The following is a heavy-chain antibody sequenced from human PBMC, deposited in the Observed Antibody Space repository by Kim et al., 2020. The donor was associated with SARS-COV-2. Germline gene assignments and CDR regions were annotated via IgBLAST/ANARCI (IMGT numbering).Heavy chain of an antibody. CDR3: ARRPDYGDYVLDY. CDR1: GYTFTSYA. D-gene: IGHD4-17*01. CDR2: INAGNGNT. V-gene: IGHV1-3*01. Sequence: ASVKVSCKASGYTFTSYAMHWVRQAPGQRLEWMGWINAGNGNTKYSQKSQGRVTITRDTSASTAYMELSSLRSEDTAVYYRARRPDYGDYVLDYWGQRTLVTVSP. J-gene: IGHJ4*02.